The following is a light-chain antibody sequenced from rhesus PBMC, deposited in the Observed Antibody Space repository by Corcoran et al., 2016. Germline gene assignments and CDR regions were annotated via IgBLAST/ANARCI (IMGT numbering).Light chain of an antibody. J-gene: IGKJ3*01. Sequence: ETVVTQSPATLSLSPGERATLSCRASQSVGSYLAWYQQKPGQAPRLLSYGASSRATGIPDRFSGNGSRTDFTLTISSLEPEDVGVYYCQQSSNLFTFGPGTKLDIK. CDR1: QSVGSY. CDR3: QQSSNLFT. CDR2: GAS. V-gene: IGKV3-24*04.